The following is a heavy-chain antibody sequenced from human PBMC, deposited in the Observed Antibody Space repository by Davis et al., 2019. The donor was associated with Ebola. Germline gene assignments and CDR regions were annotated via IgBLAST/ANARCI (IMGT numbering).Heavy chain of an antibody. J-gene: IGHJ4*02. CDR1: GWSFSGYY. CDR2: LNHSRST. D-gene: IGHD2-15*01. V-gene: IGHV4-34*01. Sequence: SETLSLTFPAHGWSFSGYYWSWIRQPPGKGLEWIGELNHSRSTNYNPSLKSRVTISVDTSKNQFSLKLSTVTAADTAVYYCARPQRYCSGGSCYSRNYFDYWGQGTLVTVSS. CDR3: ARPQRYCSGGSCYSRNYFDY.